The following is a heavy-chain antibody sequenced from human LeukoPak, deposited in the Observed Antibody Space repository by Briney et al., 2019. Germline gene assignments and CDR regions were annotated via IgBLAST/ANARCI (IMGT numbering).Heavy chain of an antibody. CDR1: GGSISSSSYY. CDR2: IYYSGST. D-gene: IGHD3-9*01. J-gene: IGHJ4*02. Sequence: SEPLSLTCTVSGGSISSSSYYWGWIRQPPGKGLEWIVSIYYSGSTYYNPSLKSRVTISVDTSKNQFSLKLSSVTAADTAVYYCARQGDILTGYSLDYWGQGTLVTVSS. CDR3: ARQGDILTGYSLDY. V-gene: IGHV4-39*01.